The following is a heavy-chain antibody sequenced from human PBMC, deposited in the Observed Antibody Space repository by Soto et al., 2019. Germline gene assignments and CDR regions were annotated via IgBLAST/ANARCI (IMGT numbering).Heavy chain of an antibody. Sequence: QVQLQESGPGLVKPSQTLSLTCTVSGGSISSGGYYWSWIRQHPGKGLEWIGYIYHSGTTYYNQSLKSRVTISVVTSKHQFSLKLTSVTASDTAMYYCVMVRRNQQLVSFDTMGQVTLVTGSS. V-gene: IGHV4-31*03. J-gene: IGHJ5*02. D-gene: IGHD6-13*01. CDR1: GGSISSGGYY. CDR3: VMVRRNQQLVSFDT. CDR2: IYHSGTT.